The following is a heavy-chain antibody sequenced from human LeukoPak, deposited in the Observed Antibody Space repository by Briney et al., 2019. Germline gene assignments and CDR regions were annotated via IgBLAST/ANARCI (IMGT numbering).Heavy chain of an antibody. Sequence: GGSLRLSCTASGFTFGDYLMSWFRQAPGKGREWIGFISGGTTEYAASVKGRFTISRDDSTSIAYLQMNSLTTEDTAVYYCSRGSGWLSVYWGQGTLVTVSS. CDR2: ISGGTT. CDR3: SRGSGWLSVY. CDR1: GFTFGDYL. J-gene: IGHJ4*02. D-gene: IGHD6-19*01. V-gene: IGHV3-49*03.